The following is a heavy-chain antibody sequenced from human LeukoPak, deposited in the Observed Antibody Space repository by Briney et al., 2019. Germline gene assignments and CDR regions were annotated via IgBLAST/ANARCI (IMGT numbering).Heavy chain of an antibody. Sequence: GGSLRLSCAASGFTFSDYYMTWIRQAPGKGLEWLSYISPSSGYAPYADSVKGRFTISRDNAMNSLYLQMSSLRAEDTAVYYCARNAYGVQTPSDVWGQGTTVTVSS. D-gene: IGHD4-17*01. CDR1: GFTFSDYY. CDR2: ISPSSGYA. CDR3: ARNAYGVQTPSDV. V-gene: IGHV3-11*03. J-gene: IGHJ6*02.